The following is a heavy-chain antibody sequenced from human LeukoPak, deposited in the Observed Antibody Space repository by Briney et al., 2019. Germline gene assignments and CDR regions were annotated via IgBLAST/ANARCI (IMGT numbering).Heavy chain of an antibody. J-gene: IGHJ6*03. CDR3: ARGGYFEAYYYYYMDV. V-gene: IGHV3-48*03. Sequence: GGSLRLSCAASGFTFSSYEMNWVRQAPGEGLEWVSYISSSGSTIYYADSVKGRFTISRDNAKNSLYLQMNSLRAEDTAVYYCARGGYFEAYYYYYMDVWGKGTTVTVSS. D-gene: IGHD5-12*01. CDR1: GFTFSSYE. CDR2: ISSSGSTI.